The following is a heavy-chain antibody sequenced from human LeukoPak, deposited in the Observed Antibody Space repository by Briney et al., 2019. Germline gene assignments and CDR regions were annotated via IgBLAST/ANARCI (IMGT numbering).Heavy chain of an antibody. CDR2: ISYDGSNK. V-gene: IGHV3-30*04. CDR1: GLTFSSYA. J-gene: IGHJ4*02. Sequence: GGSLRLSCAASGLTFSSYAMHWVRQAPGKGLEWVAVISYDGSNKYYADSVKGRFTISRDNSKNTLYLQMNSLRAEDTAVYYCARDLQSYYDSSGYDYWGQGTLVTVSS. CDR3: ARDLQSYYDSSGYDY. D-gene: IGHD3-22*01.